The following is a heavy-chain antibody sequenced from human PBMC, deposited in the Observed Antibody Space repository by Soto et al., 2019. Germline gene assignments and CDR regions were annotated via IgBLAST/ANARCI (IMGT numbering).Heavy chain of an antibody. V-gene: IGHV5-10-1*01. J-gene: IGHJ6*02. CDR3: ATLSCSRTTCYYGMGV. D-gene: IGHD2-2*01. Sequence: GESLKISCKGSGYSFTNYWITWVRQMPGKGLEWMGRIDPGDSYTNYSPSFQGHVTISADKSISTAYLQWSSLKASDTAMYYCATLSCSRTTCYYGMGVWGQGTTVTVSS. CDR2: IDPGDSYT. CDR1: GYSFTNYW.